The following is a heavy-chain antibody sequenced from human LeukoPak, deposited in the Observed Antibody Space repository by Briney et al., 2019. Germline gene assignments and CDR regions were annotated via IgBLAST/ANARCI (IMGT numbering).Heavy chain of an antibody. V-gene: IGHV6-1*01. CDR3: TRGWLRSYFDF. CDR1: GDSVSGDSGA. J-gene: IGHJ4*02. D-gene: IGHD5-12*01. Sequence: SQTLSLTCAISGDSVSGDSGAWNWIRQSPSRGLEWLGRTYYRSKWHNDYAVSVKSRITITPDTSKNQLSLQLNSVTPEDTAVYYCTRGWLRSYFDFWGQGTLVTVSS. CDR2: TYYRSKWHN.